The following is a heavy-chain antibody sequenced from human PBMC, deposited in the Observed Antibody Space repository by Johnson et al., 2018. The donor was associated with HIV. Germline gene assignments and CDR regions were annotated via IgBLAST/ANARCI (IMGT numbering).Heavy chain of an antibody. CDR2: ISYDGSNK. CDR1: GFTFSSYA. CDR3: ARDRMRGATKDAVDI. J-gene: IGHJ3*02. Sequence: QVQLVESGGGVVQPGRSLRLSCAASGFTFSSYAMHWVRQAPGKGLEWVAVISYDGSNKYYADSVKGRFTISRDNSKNTLYLQMNSLRAEDTAVYYCARDRMRGATKDAVDIWGQGTMVTVSS. V-gene: IGHV3-30-3*01. D-gene: IGHD1-26*01.